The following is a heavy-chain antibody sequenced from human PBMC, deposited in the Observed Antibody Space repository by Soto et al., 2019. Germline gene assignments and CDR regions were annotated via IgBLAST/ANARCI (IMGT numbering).Heavy chain of an antibody. V-gene: IGHV3-23*01. Sequence: EVQLLESGGRLVQPGGSLRLSCAASGYTFSSNAMSWVRQAPGKGLEWVSSIGTSGNTYYPDSVQGRFTISRDISKNSRYLQMNRLRVEDTAVYYCARRSSGRTYSFDFWGQGTLVTVSS. CDR2: SIGTSGNT. CDR1: GYTFSSNA. CDR3: ARRSSGRTYSFDF. D-gene: IGHD6-19*01. J-gene: IGHJ4*02.